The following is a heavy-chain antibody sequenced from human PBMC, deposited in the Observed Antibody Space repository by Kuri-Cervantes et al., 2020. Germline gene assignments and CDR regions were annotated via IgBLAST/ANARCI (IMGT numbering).Heavy chain of an antibody. Sequence: GGSLRLSCAASGFTFGSYWMTWVRQAPGKGLEWVSYISSSSSTIYYADSVKGRFTISRDNAKNSLYLQMNSLRAEDTAVYYCAKAGEELRGYYHYYYMDVWGKGTTVTVSS. V-gene: IGHV3-48*01. CDR3: AKAGEELRGYYHYYYMDV. CDR2: ISSSSSTI. J-gene: IGHJ6*03. CDR1: GFTFGSYW. D-gene: IGHD2-15*01.